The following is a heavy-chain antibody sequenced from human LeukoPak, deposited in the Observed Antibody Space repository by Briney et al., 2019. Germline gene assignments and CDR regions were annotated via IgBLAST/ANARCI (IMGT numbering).Heavy chain of an antibody. J-gene: IGHJ4*02. V-gene: IGHV3-74*01. CDR1: GFTFSSYW. CDR3: ARGTGTTTGYFDY. D-gene: IGHD1-7*01. CDR2: INSDGSST. Sequence: GALRLSCAASGFTFSSYWMHWVRQAPGKGLVWVSRINSDGSSTSYADSVKGRFTISRDNAKNTLYLQMNSLRAEDTAVYYCARGTGTTTGYFDYWGQGTLVTVSS.